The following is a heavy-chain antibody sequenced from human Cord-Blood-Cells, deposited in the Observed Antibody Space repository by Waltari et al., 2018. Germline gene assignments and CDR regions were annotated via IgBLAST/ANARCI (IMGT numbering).Heavy chain of an antibody. CDR3: ARDPTMVRGVIDY. J-gene: IGHJ4*02. D-gene: IGHD3-10*01. CDR2: ISYDGSNK. V-gene: IGHV3-30*04. Sequence: QVQLVESGGGVVQPGRSLRLSCAASGFTFSSYAMHWVRQAPGKGLEWVAVISYDGSNKYCADSVKGRFTISRDNSKNTLYLQMNSLRAEDTAVYYCARDPTMVRGVIDYWGQGTLVTVSS. CDR1: GFTFSSYA.